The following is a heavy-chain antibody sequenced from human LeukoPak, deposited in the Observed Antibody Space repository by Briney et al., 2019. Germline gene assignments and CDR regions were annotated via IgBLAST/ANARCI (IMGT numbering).Heavy chain of an antibody. CDR3: AKDPPLYCSSTSCYDY. D-gene: IGHD2-2*01. CDR2: ISGSGGST. J-gene: IGHJ4*02. V-gene: IGHV3-23*01. Sequence: PGGSLRLSCAASGFTFSSYAMSWVRQAPGKGLEWVSAISGSGGSTYYADSVKGRFTISRDNSKNTLYLQMTSLRAEDTAVYYCAKDPPLYCSSTSCYDYWGQGTLVTVSS. CDR1: GFTFSSYA.